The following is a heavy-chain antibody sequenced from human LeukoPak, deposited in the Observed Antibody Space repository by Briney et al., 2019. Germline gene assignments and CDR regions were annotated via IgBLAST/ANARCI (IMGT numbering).Heavy chain of an antibody. CDR3: ARVRGGSYCDY. D-gene: IGHD1-26*01. J-gene: IGHJ4*02. CDR1: GASVSSAGYY. V-gene: IGHV4-61*08. Sequence: SETLSLTCTVSGASVSSAGYYWSWIRQPPGKGLEWIGYIYCSGSTNYNPSLKSRVTILVDTSKNQFSLKLSSVTAADTAVYYCARVRGGSYCDYWGQGTLVTVSS. CDR2: IYCSGST.